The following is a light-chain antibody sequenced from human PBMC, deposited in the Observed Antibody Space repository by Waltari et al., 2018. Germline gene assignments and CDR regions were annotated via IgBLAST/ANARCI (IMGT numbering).Light chain of an antibody. V-gene: IGLV8-61*01. J-gene: IGLJ3*02. CDR1: AGSLSTSYY. Sequence: QTVLPQAPSWSVSPGETVTLTCALSAGSLSTSYYATWYQQTPGQAPRTLVSKAHARSSGVPDRFSGSILGNTAALTITGAQADDESDYYCALYMGSGIWVFGGGTRLTVL. CDR3: ALYMGSGIWV. CDR2: KAH.